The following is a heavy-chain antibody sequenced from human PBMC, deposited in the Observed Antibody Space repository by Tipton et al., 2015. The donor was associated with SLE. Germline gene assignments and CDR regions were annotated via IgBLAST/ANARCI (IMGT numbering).Heavy chain of an antibody. CDR3: ARHGDSLMPPDY. J-gene: IGHJ4*02. D-gene: IGHD2-2*01. CDR1: GFSVSNGDYY. V-gene: IGHV4-31*03. Sequence: TLSLTCTVSGFSVSNGDYYWTWIRQHPGKGLEWIGFIHYSGTTFYNPSLESRVTISVDTSNNQFSLKMSSVTAADTAVYYCARHGDSLMPPDYWGQGTLVTVSS. CDR2: IHYSGTT.